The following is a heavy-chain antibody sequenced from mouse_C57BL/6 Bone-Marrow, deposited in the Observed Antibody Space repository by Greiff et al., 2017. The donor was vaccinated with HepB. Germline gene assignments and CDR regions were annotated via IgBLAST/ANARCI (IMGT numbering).Heavy chain of an antibody. CDR1: GFTFSDYY. J-gene: IGHJ1*03. CDR3: ARDRTYYGSSYDWYFDV. V-gene: IGHV5-16*01. Sequence: EVKLMESEGGLVQPGSSMKLSCTASGFTFSDYYMAWVRQVPEKGLEWVANINYDGSSTYYLASLKSRFLISRDNAKNSLYLQMSSLKSEETATYDCARDRTYYGSSYDWYFDVWGTGTTVTVSS. D-gene: IGHD1-1*01. CDR2: INYDGSST.